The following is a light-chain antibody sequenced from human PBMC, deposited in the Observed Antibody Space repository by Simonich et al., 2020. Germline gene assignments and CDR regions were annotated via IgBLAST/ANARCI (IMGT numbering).Light chain of an antibody. CDR2: DAS. CDR1: QGISSA. CDR3: QQYNSLWT. V-gene: IGKV1-13*02. Sequence: AIQLTQSPSSLSASVGDRVTITCRASQGISSALAWYQQKPGKAPKLLIYDASSLESGVPSRVSGSGSGTDFTLTISSLQPEDFATYYCQQYNSLWTFGQGTKVEIK. J-gene: IGKJ1*01.